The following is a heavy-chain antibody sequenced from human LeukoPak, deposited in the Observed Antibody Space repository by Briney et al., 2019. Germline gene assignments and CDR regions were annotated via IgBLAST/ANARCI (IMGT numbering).Heavy chain of an antibody. CDR1: GGSISSYY. CDR2: VDYRGNT. CDR3: ARVEVGAANRQWYGMDV. J-gene: IGHJ6*02. Sequence: SEALSLTCTISGGSISSYYWSWIRQPPGKGLEWIGYVDYRGNTNYNPSLKSRVTISIDTSKSLFSLKLNSVTAADTAVYYCARVEVGAANRQWYGMDVWGQGTTVTVSS. D-gene: IGHD2-15*01. V-gene: IGHV4-59*01.